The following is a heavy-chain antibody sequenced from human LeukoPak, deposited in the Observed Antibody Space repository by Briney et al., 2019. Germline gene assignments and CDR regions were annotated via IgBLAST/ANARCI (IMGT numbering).Heavy chain of an antibody. CDR3: AAAAAAATLGNDAFDI. CDR1: GFTFTSSA. D-gene: IGHD6-25*01. Sequence: ASVKVSSKASGFTFTSSAMQWVRQARGQRLEWIGWIVVGSGNTNYAQKFQERVTITRDMSTSTAYMELSSLRSEDTAVYYCAAAAAAATLGNDAFDIWGQGTMVTVSS. CDR2: IVVGSGNT. J-gene: IGHJ3*02. V-gene: IGHV1-58*02.